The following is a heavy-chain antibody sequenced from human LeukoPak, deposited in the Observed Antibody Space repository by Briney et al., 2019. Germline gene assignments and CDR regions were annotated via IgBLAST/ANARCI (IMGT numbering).Heavy chain of an antibody. D-gene: IGHD6-13*01. J-gene: IGHJ4*02. CDR2: ISYDGGTK. V-gene: IGHV3-30*18. CDR1: GFTFSSYG. Sequence: PGRSLRLSCAASGFTFSSYGMHWVRQDSGKGLEWVAVISYDGGTKYYADSVKGRFTVSRDNSKNTLYLQMNSLRSEDTAVYFCAKETYSTSWQLDSWGQGTLVTVSS. CDR3: AKETYSTSWQLDS.